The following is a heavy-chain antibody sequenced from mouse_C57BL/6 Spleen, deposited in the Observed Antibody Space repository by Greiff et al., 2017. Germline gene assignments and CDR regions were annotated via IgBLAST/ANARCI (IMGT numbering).Heavy chain of an antibody. J-gene: IGHJ4*01. CDR2: IWGDGST. Sequence: VKLMESGPGLVAPSQSLSITCTVSGFSLTSYGVSWVRQPPGTGLELLGVIWGDGSTNYHSALISRLSLSKDNSKSQVFCKLNSLQTDDTATYYCATYYYGRYYYAMDYWGQGTSVTVSS. CDR1: GFSLTSYG. CDR3: ATYYYGRYYYAMDY. V-gene: IGHV2-3*01. D-gene: IGHD1-1*01.